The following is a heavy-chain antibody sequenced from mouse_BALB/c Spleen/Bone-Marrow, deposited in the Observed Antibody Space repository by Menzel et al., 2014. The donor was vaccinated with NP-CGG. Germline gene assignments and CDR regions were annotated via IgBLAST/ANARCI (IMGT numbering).Heavy chain of an antibody. V-gene: IGHV7-3*02. D-gene: IGHD2-3*01. J-gene: IGHJ4*01. CDR3: ARYDGYSDNAMDY. CDR1: GFTFTDYY. Sequence: EVKVEESGGGLVQPGGSLRLSCATSGFTFTDYYMNWVRQPPGKALEWLGFIRNRANGYTTEFSASVKGRFTISRDNSQSILYLQINTLRAEDSATYYCARYDGYSDNAMDYWGQGTSVTVSP. CDR2: IRNRANGYTT.